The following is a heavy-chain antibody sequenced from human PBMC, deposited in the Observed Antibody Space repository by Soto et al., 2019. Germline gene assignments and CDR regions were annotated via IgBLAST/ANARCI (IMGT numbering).Heavy chain of an antibody. CDR3: ARGAPSGYYGSGIPDY. J-gene: IGHJ4*02. Sequence: ASVKVSCKASGYTFTSYGISWVRQAPGQGLEWMGWISAYNGNTNYAQKLQGRVTMTTDTSTSTAYMELRSLRSDDPAVYYCARGAPSGYYGSGIPDYWGQGTLVTVSS. V-gene: IGHV1-18*01. D-gene: IGHD3-10*01. CDR2: ISAYNGNT. CDR1: GYTFTSYG.